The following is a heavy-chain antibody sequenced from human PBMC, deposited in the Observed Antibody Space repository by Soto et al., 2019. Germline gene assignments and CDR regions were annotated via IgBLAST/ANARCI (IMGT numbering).Heavy chain of an antibody. CDR3: ARGGYSYGYLYYGMDV. J-gene: IGHJ6*02. CDR2: IDWDDDK. D-gene: IGHD5-18*01. Sequence: SGPTLVNPTQTLTLTCTFSGFSLSTSGMCVSWIRQPPGKALEWLALIDWDDDKYYSTSLKTRLTISKDTSKNQVVLTMTNMDPVDTATYYCARGGYSYGYLYYGMDVWGQGTMVTVSS. V-gene: IGHV2-70*01. CDR1: GFSLSTSGMC.